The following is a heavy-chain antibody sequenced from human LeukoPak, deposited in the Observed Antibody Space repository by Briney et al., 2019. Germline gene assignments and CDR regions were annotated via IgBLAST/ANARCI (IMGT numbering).Heavy chain of an antibody. D-gene: IGHD6-13*01. V-gene: IGHV1-18*01. CDR2: ISAYNGNT. CDR1: GYTFTSYG. J-gene: IGHJ6*02. Sequence: ASVKVSCKASGYTFTSYGISWVRQAPGQGLEWMGWISAYNGNTNYAQKLQGRVTMTTDTSTSTAYMELRSLRSDDTAMYYCARDFLAVAAAGTNYYYGMDVWGQGTTVTVSS. CDR3: ARDFLAVAAAGTNYYYGMDV.